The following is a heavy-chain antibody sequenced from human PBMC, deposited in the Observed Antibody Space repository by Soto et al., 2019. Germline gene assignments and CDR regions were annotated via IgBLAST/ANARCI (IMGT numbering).Heavy chain of an antibody. J-gene: IGHJ4*02. V-gene: IGHV4-39*01. Sequence: SETLSLTCTVSGGSISSSSYYWGWIRQPPGKGLEWIGSIYYSGDTYYNPSLKSRVTISVDTSKNPFSLKLSSVTAADTAVYYCASVSGSYYFDYWGQGTLVTVSS. CDR2: IYYSGDT. D-gene: IGHD1-26*01. CDR1: GGSISSSSYY. CDR3: ASVSGSYYFDY.